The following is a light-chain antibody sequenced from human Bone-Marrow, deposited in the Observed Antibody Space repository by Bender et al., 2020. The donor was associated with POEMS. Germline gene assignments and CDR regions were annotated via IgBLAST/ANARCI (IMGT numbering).Light chain of an antibody. CDR3: SSYTSISTWL. V-gene: IGLV2-14*01. J-gene: IGLJ3*02. CDR1: SRDIGYYNF. CDR2: EVS. Sequence: QSALTQPASVSGSPGQSITISCSGTSRDIGYYNFVSWYQHHPGKAPKLMIYEVSNRPSGVSNRFSGSKSGNTASLTISGLQAEDEADYYCSSYTSISTWLFGGGTKLTVL.